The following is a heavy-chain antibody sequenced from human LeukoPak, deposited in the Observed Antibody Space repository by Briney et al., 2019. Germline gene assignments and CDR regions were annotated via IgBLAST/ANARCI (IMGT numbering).Heavy chain of an antibody. V-gene: IGHV1-18*01. J-gene: IGHJ2*01. CDR1: GYTFTNYG. CDR3: ARTVAGGGYWYFDL. D-gene: IGHD6-19*01. Sequence: ASVKVSCKASGYTFTNYGLTWVRQAPGQGLEWMGWISVYNDKSNYAQKFQGRVTMTADTSTRTAYLELRSLRSDDTAVYYCARTVAGGGYWYFDLWGRGTLATVSS. CDR2: ISVYNDKS.